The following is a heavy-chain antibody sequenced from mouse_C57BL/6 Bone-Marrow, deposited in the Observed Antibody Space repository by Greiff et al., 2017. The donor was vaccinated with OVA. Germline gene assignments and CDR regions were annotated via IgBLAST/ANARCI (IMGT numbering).Heavy chain of an antibody. D-gene: IGHD1-1*01. Sequence: EVKLVESGGDLVKPGGSLKLSCAASGFTFSSYGMSWVRQTPDTRLEWVATIRSGGSYTYYPDSVKGRFTISRDNAKNTLYLQMSSLKSEDTAMYYCARHPLITTVVATDYWGQGTTLTVSS. CDR3: ARHPLITTVVATDY. CDR2: IRSGGSYT. V-gene: IGHV5-6*01. J-gene: IGHJ2*01. CDR1: GFTFSSYG.